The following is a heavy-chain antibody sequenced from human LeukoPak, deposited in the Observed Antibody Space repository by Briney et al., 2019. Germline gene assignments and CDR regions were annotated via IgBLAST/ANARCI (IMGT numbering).Heavy chain of an antibody. V-gene: IGHV3-23*01. CDR3: AKAMSTDHYDSRGFYRVDFDS. CDR1: GFTFSTYA. J-gene: IGHJ4*02. CDR2: LTNSGGSGGVT. D-gene: IGHD3-22*01. Sequence: GGSLRLSCAASGFTFSTYALSWVRQAPGKGLEWVSALTNSGGSGGVTYYADSVKGRFIISRDNSKSTLYLQLSSLRAEDTAVYYCAKAMSTDHYDSRGFYRVDFDSWGQGTLVTVSS.